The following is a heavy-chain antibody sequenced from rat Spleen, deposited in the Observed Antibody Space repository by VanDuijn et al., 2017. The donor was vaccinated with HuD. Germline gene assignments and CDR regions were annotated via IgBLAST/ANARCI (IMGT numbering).Heavy chain of an antibody. CDR2: ITSGGSNT. V-gene: IGHV5-25*01. CDR1: GFTFSSFA. CDR3: AKDRGGTDY. Sequence: EVQLVESGGGLVQPGRSLKLSCAASGFTFSSFAMAWVRQAPKKGLEWVATITSGGSNTYYPDSVKGRFTISRDNAKSTLYLQMDSLRSEDTATYYCAKDRGGTDYWGQGVMVTVSS. J-gene: IGHJ2*01. D-gene: IGHD4-3*01.